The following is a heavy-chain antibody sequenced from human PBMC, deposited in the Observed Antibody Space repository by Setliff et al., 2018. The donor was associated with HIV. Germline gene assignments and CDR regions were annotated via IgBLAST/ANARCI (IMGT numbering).Heavy chain of an antibody. V-gene: IGHV4-61*02. CDR1: GDSINSGDYY. J-gene: IGHJ4*02. CDR2: IHIGGNT. Sequence: SETLSLTCTVSGDSINSGDYYWTWIRQPAGKGLEWLGRIHIGGNTNYNPSLKSRVTMSVDTSKNHFSLRLTSVTAADTAVYYCARLGAVAGPPEDNWGQGTLVTVSS. D-gene: IGHD6-19*01. CDR3: ARLGAVAGPPEDN.